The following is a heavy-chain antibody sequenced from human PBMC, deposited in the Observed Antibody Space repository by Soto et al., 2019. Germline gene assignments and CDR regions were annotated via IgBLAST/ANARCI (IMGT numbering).Heavy chain of an antibody. CDR1: GFTFSDYW. V-gene: IGHV3-74*01. Sequence: GGSLRLSCAASGFTFSDYWMHWVRQVPGKGLVWVSRISGDVSSTSYADSVKGRFTISRDNAKNTLYVQMNSLRAEDTAVYYCARGIGYSAQDYWGQGTPVTVSS. CDR2: ISGDVSST. D-gene: IGHD1-1*01. J-gene: IGHJ4*02. CDR3: ARGIGYSAQDY.